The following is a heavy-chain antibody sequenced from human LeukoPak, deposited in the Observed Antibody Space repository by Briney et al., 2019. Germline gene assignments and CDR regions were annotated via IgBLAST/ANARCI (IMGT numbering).Heavy chain of an antibody. CDR1: GFSFSSYN. V-gene: IGHV3-23*01. CDR2: ISGSGGNT. J-gene: IGHJ4*02. Sequence: GGSLRLSCEAFGFSFSSYNMDWVRQTPGKGLEWVSAISGSGGNTYYADSVKGRFTISRDNSKNTLYLQMNSLRAEDTAVYYCAKPARTDYADYWGQGTLVTVSS. D-gene: IGHD1-14*01. CDR3: AKPARTDYADY.